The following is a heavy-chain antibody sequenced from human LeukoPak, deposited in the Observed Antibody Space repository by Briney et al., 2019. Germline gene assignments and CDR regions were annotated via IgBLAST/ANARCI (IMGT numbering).Heavy chain of an antibody. D-gene: IGHD3-3*01. CDR1: GFTFSSYA. J-gene: IGHJ4*02. V-gene: IGHV3-23*01. CDR2: ISGSGGST. Sequence: GGSLRLSCAASGFTFSSYAVSWVRQAPGKGLEWVSAISGSGGSTYYADSVKGRFTISRDNSKNTLYLQMDSLRAEDTAVYYCAKDYLVLRFLEWLSNYFDYWGQGTLVTVSS. CDR3: AKDYLVLRFLEWLSNYFDY.